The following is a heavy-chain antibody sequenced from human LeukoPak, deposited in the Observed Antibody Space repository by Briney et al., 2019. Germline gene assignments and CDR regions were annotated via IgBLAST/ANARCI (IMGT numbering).Heavy chain of an antibody. CDR3: AISITGGPYYFDY. D-gene: IGHD1-20*01. CDR2: INPNSGGT. CDR1: GYTFTGYY. V-gene: IGHV1-2*02. Sequence: GASVKVSCKASGYTFTGYYMHWVRQAPGQGLEWMGWINPNSGGTNYAQRLQGRVTMTTDKSTSTAYMELRSLRSDDTAVYYCAISITGGPYYFDYWGQGTLVTVSS. J-gene: IGHJ4*02.